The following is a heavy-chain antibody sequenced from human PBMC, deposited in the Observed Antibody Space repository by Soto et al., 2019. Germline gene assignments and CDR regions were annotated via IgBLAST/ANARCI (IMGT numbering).Heavy chain of an antibody. D-gene: IGHD2-21*02. CDR1: GYTFTSYG. J-gene: IGHJ6*02. V-gene: IGHV1-18*01. CDR3: ARDLYCGGDCYWDYYYGMDV. CDR2: ISAYNGNT. Sequence: ASVKVSCKASGYTFTSYGISCVRQAPGQGLEWMGWISAYNGNTNYAQKLQGRVTMTTDTSTSTAYMELRSLRSDDTAVYYCARDLYCGGDCYWDYYYGMDVWGQGTTVTVSS.